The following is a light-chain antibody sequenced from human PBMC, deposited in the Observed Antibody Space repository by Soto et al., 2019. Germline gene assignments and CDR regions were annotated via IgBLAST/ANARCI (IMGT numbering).Light chain of an antibody. CDR3: CSYAGSSTFEV. CDR2: EGS. J-gene: IGLJ2*01. Sequence: QSALTQPASVSGSPGQSITISCTGTSSDVGSYNLVSWYQQHPGKAPKLMIYEGSKRPSGVSNRFSGSKSGNTASLTISGLQADDEADYYCCSYAGSSTFEVFGGGTKLTVL. CDR1: SSDVGSYNL. V-gene: IGLV2-23*03.